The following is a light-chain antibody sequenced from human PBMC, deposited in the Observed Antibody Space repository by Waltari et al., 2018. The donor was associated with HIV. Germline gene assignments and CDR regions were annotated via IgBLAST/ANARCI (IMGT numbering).Light chain of an antibody. V-gene: IGKV1-39*01. CDR2: GAF. Sequence: DIQMTQSPSSLSASVGDRVTISCRASRPVFTDLNWYQQKHGEAPKVLISGAFNLRNGVPPRSVGSGSGTGFTLVINGLQPEDFAIYFCQQSYNSPYTFGQGTKLEIK. CDR1: RPVFTD. J-gene: IGKJ2*01. CDR3: QQSYNSPYT.